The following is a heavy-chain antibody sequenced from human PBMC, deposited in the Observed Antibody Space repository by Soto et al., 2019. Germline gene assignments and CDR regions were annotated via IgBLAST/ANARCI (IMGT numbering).Heavy chain of an antibody. CDR3: TRLHFIVEPGINY. D-gene: IGHD6-13*01. CDR2: IRTKSNHYAT. Sequence: GGSLRLSCAASGLSFSDSGIHWVRQASGKGLEWVGRIRTKSNHYATAYAASVKGRFTISRDDSRSTAYLQMNSLETEDTAVYYCTRLHFIVEPGINYWGQGTLVTVSS. CDR1: GLSFSDSG. V-gene: IGHV3-73*01. J-gene: IGHJ4*02.